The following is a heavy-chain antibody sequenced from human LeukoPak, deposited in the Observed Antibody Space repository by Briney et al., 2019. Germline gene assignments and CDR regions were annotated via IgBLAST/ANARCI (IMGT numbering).Heavy chain of an antibody. J-gene: IGHJ4*02. D-gene: IGHD4-17*01. CDR2: ISGSGGST. V-gene: IGHV3-23*01. CDR1: GFTFSSYA. Sequence: PGGSLRLSCAASGFTFSSYAMSWVRQAPGKELEWVSAISGSGGSTYYADSVKGRFTISRDNSKNTLYLQMNSLRAEDTAVYYCAKGNYGDYMTAFDYWGQGTLVTVSS. CDR3: AKGNYGDYMTAFDY.